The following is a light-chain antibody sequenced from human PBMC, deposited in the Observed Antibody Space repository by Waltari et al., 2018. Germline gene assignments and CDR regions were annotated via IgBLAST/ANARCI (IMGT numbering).Light chain of an antibody. CDR1: QSVSRF. CDR3: QKYDRLPAT. CDR2: GAS. J-gene: IGKJ1*01. Sequence: IVLTQSPATLSRSPGERGTLSCRASQSVSRFLAWYQQKPGQAPRLLIYGASTRATGIPDRLSGSGSWTDFSLTISRLEPEDFAVYYCQKYDRLPATFGQGTKVEIK. V-gene: IGKV3-20*01.